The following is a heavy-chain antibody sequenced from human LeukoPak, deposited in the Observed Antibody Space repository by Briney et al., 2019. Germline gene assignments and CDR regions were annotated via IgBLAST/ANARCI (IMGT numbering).Heavy chain of an antibody. CDR2: ISTSSSYI. J-gene: IGHJ6*03. V-gene: IGHV3-21*01. CDR3: ARDPPILTGPYYYYMDV. CDR1: GFTFSSYS. Sequence: GGSLGLSCAASGFTFSSYSMNWVRQAPGKGLEWVSSISTSSSYIYYADSVKGRFIISRDNAKNSLYLQMNSLRAEDTAVYYCARDPPILTGPYYYYMDVWGKGTTVTISS. D-gene: IGHD3-9*01.